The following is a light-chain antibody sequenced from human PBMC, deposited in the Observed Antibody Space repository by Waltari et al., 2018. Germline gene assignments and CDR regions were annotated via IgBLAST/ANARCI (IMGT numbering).Light chain of an antibody. Sequence: VLPQSSGTLSLSTGERATLSCRASQSLTKIYVAWYQQKPGQAPRLLIYVAYSRAAGSPDTFSGSGSGTDFTLTINRLEPEDFAVYYCQQYGSSVMYTFGQGTKLEIK. CDR2: VAY. CDR1: QSLTKIY. V-gene: IGKV3-20*01. J-gene: IGKJ2*01. CDR3: QQYGSSVMYT.